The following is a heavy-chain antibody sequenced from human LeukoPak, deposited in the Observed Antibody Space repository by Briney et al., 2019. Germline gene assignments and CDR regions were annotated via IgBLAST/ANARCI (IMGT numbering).Heavy chain of an antibody. V-gene: IGHV3-48*03. CDR2: ISSSGSTI. CDR3: ARDGGWEEQLEPVDY. D-gene: IGHD6-13*01. Sequence: PGGSLRLSCAASGFTFSSYEMNWVRQAPGKWLEWVSYISSSGSTIYYADSVKGRFTISRDNAKNSLYLQMNSLRAEDTAVYYCARDGGWEEQLEPVDYWGQGTLVTVSS. CDR1: GFTFSSYE. J-gene: IGHJ4*02.